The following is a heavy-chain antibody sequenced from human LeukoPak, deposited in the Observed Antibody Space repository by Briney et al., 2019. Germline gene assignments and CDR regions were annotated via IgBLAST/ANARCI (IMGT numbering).Heavy chain of an antibody. V-gene: IGHV3-66*04. CDR1: GFTVSSNY. CDR2: IYSGGST. Sequence: GGSLRLSCAASGFTVSSNYMSWVRQAPGKGLEWVSVIYSGGSTYYADSVKGRFTISRDNSKNTLYLQMNSLRAGDTAVYYCARQSGPLGYFDYWGQGTLVTVSS. D-gene: IGHD1-26*01. J-gene: IGHJ4*02. CDR3: ARQSGPLGYFDY.